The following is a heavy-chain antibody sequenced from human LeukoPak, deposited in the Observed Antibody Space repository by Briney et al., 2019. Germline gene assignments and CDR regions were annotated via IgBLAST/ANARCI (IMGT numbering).Heavy chain of an antibody. J-gene: IGHJ4*02. CDR3: ARDRYCSSTSCHGASFDY. D-gene: IGHD2-2*01. CDR1: GFTFSSYW. CDR2: INSDGSST. V-gene: IGHV3-74*01. Sequence: PGGSLRLSCAASGFTFSSYWMHWVRQAPGKGLVWVSRINSDGSSTSYADSVKGRLTISRDNAKNTLHLQMNSLRAEDTAVYYCARDRYCSSTSCHGASFDYWGQGTLVTVSS.